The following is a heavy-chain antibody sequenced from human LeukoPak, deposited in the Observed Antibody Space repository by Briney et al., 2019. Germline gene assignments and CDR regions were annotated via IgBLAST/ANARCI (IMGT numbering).Heavy chain of an antibody. V-gene: IGHV3-30*03. Sequence: GGSLRLSCAASGFTFSSYGMHWVRQAPGKGLEWVAVISYDGSNKYYADSVKGRFTISRDNSKNTLYLQMNSLRAEDTAVYYCARAPAVPAATWGQGTLVTVSS. CDR3: ARAPAVPAAT. CDR2: ISYDGSNK. CDR1: GFTFSSYG. J-gene: IGHJ5*02. D-gene: IGHD2-2*01.